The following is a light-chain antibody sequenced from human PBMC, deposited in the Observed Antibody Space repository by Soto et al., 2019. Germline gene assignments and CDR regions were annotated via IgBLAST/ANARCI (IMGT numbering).Light chain of an antibody. CDR1: QSVSSN. CDR3: QQYNNWPTGT. J-gene: IGKJ3*01. Sequence: EIVMTQSPATLSVSPGERATLSCRASQSVSSNLAWYQQKPGQAPRLLIYGASTRATGIRARFSGSGAGTDVTLTISSLQSEDVAVYYCQQYNNWPTGTFGPGTKVDIK. V-gene: IGKV3D-15*01. CDR2: GAS.